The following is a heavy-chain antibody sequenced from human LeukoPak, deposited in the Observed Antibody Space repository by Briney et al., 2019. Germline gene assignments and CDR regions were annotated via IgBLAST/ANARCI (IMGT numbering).Heavy chain of an antibody. CDR3: KKDGVLEGFNWSDP. V-gene: IGHV3-74*01. J-gene: IGHJ5*02. CDR2: INSNGRST. CDR1: GFTFSSYW. D-gene: IGHD3-3*01. Sequence: PGGSLRLSCAASGFTFSSYWMHWVRQAPGKGLVWVSRINSNGRSTNYADSVKGRFTISRDNAKNTLYLQMNSLRAEDTAVYYCKKDGVLEGFNWSDPGGKGPRVTVSS.